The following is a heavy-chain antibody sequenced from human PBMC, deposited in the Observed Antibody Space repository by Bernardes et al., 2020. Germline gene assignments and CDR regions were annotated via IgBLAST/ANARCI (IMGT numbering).Heavy chain of an antibody. CDR3: ARANLYGSSPYYFDY. J-gene: IGHJ4*02. CDR1: GFTGSSYS. V-gene: IGHV3-21*01. Sequence: GGELRLAGAAAGFTGSSYSMNWVRQAPGKGLEWVSSISSSSSYIYYADSVKGRFTISRDNAKNSLYLQMNSLRAEDTAVYYCARANLYGSSPYYFDYWGQGTLVTVSS. D-gene: IGHD6-6*01. CDR2: ISSSSSYI.